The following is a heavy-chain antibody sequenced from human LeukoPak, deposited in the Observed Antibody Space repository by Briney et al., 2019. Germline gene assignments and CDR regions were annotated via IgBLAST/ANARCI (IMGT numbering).Heavy chain of an antibody. V-gene: IGHV3-64*01. CDR3: ARGGGGHGYCSSTSCSLDY. D-gene: IGHD2-2*03. CDR1: GFTFSSYA. Sequence: PGGSLRLSCAASGFTFSSYAKHWVRQAPGRGLEYVSAIRSNGGSTYYANSVKGRFTISRDNSKNTLYLQMGSLRAEDMAVYYCARGGGGHGYCSSTSCSLDYWGQGTLVTVSS. CDR2: IRSNGGST. J-gene: IGHJ4*02.